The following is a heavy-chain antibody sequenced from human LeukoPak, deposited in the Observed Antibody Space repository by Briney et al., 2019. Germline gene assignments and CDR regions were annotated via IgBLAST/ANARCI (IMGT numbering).Heavy chain of an antibody. CDR1: GFTFSSYS. V-gene: IGHV3-21*01. CDR3: ARSWGYSYGYFYFDY. D-gene: IGHD5-18*01. J-gene: IGHJ4*02. CDR2: ISSSSSYI. Sequence: PGGSLRLSCAASGFTFSSYSMNWVRQAPGKGLEWVSSISSSSSYIYYADSVKGRFTISRDNAKNSLYLQTNSLRAEDTAVYCCARSWGYSYGYFYFDYWGQGTLVTVSS.